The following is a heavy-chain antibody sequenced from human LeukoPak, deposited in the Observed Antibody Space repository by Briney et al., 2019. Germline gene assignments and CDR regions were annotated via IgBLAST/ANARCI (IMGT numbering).Heavy chain of an antibody. CDR2: IYHNGHT. Sequence: SETLSLTCTVSGDAVTNSIYYWGWIRQPPGKGLEWIGSIYHNGHTYYSSSLKSRVTISVDTSKNQFSLKLSSVTAADTAVYYCARDWSPDYWGQETLVTVSS. CDR3: ARDWSPDY. CDR1: GDAVTNSIYY. J-gene: IGHJ4*02. V-gene: IGHV4-39*07.